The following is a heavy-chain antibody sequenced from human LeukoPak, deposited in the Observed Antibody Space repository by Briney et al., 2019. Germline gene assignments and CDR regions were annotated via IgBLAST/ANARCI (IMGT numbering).Heavy chain of an antibody. CDR3: ARHVEGDGYNSGLFDM. D-gene: IGHD5-24*01. J-gene: IGHJ3*02. CDR1: GGSISSDY. Sequence: KASETLSLTCTVSGGSISSDYWSWIRQPPGKGLEWIGYIYYSGSTNYNPSLKSRVTISVDTSKNQFSLRLSSVTAADTAVYYCARHVEGDGYNSGLFDMGGRETMVTVSS. V-gene: IGHV4-59*08. CDR2: IYYSGST.